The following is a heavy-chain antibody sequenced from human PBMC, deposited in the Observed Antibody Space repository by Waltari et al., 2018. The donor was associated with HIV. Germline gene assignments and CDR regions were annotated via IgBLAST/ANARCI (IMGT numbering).Heavy chain of an antibody. CDR3: ARGWNYDFWSGLEGGKFDP. CDR2: TNYRSKCYI. CDR1: GDSVSSNRAA. Sequence: QVQLQQSGPRLVKPSQTLSLTCAISGDSVSSNRAAWNWIRQSQRIGLEWLGRTNYRSKCYIDDAVSVKSRSIINPDTSDNRFSLQLNSVTPEYTAVYYCARGWNYDFWSGLEGGKFDPWGQGNLVTVSS. D-gene: IGHD3-3*01. J-gene: IGHJ5*02. V-gene: IGHV6-1*01.